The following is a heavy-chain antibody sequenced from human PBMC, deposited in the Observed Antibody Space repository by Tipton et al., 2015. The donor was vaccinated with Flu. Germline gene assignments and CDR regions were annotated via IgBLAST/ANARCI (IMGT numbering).Heavy chain of an antibody. Sequence: TLSLTCTVSGGSVSSGSYYWSWIRQPPGKGLEWIGYIYYSGSTNYNPSLKSRVTISVDTSKNQFSLKLSSVTAADTAVYYCARGVSDFWSGYSVYRMDVWGKGTTVTVSS. V-gene: IGHV4-61*01. CDR1: GGSVSSGSYY. J-gene: IGHJ6*04. CDR2: IYYSGST. CDR3: ARGVSDFWSGYSVYRMDV. D-gene: IGHD3-3*01.